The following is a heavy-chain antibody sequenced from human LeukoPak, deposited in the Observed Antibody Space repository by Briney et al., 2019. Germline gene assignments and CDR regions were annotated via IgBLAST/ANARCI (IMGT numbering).Heavy chain of an antibody. V-gene: IGHV3-72*01. CDR3: ARDSSICKVVARIYIAV. D-gene: IGHD2-2*01. CDR1: GFSFSNHY. CDR2: TRNKAVSYKT. Sequence: GGSLRLSCAAPGFSFSNHYINWDRHTPGKGLEWVGRTRNKAVSYKTAYSVSLKGTFTISRDDSKKSLLMHMISLKTKDRSFYYCARDSSICKVVARIYIAVWCQGSTVTVSS. J-gene: IGHJ6*03.